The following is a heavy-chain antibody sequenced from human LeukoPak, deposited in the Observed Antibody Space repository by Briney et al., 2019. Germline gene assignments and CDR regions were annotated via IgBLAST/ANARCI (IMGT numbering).Heavy chain of an antibody. D-gene: IGHD5-12*01. V-gene: IGHV1-18*01. CDR3: ARDQGIYNHRIIDS. CDR2: ISAYNGNT. J-gene: IGHJ4*02. Sequence: ASLKVSCKASVYTFSSYGISWVRQAPGQGLEWMGWISAYNGNTNFAQEFQGRVTMTTDTSTSTASMELRSLRSDDTAVYYCARDQGIYNHRIIDSWGQGTLVTVSS. CDR1: VYTFSSYG.